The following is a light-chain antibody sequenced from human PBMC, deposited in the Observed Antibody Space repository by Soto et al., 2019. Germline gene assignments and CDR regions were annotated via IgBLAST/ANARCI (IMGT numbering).Light chain of an antibody. Sequence: EIVLTQSPGTLSLSPGERVTLSCRASQSVSSSYLAWYQQKPGQAPRLLIYGASSRATGIPDRFSGSGSGTDFTLTISRLEPEDFAVYYCQHGSSLVTFGQGTKLEIK. CDR1: QSVSSSY. V-gene: IGKV3-20*01. CDR3: QHGSSLVT. J-gene: IGKJ2*01. CDR2: GAS.